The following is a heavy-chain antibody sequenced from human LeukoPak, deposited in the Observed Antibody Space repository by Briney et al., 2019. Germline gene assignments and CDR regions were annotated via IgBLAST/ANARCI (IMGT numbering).Heavy chain of an antibody. Sequence: GGSLRLSCAASGFTFSSYDMHWVRQATGKGLEWVSAIGTAGDTYYPGSVKGRFTISRENAKNSLYLQMNSLRAEDTAVYYCARDLSGYDSSLAYWGQGTLVTVSS. V-gene: IGHV3-13*01. CDR2: IGTAGDT. CDR1: GFTFSSYD. CDR3: ARDLSGYDSSLAY. D-gene: IGHD5-12*01. J-gene: IGHJ4*02.